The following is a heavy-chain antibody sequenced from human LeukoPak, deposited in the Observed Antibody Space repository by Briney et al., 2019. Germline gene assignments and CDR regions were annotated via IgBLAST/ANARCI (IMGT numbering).Heavy chain of an antibody. CDR1: GGSISSHY. D-gene: IGHD6-13*01. V-gene: IGHV4-4*07. CDR3: ASTSSSWFSFDY. Sequence: SETLSLTCTVSGGSISSHYWSWIRQPAGKGLEWIGRIYTSGSTNCNPSLKSRVTMSVDTSKNQFSLKLSSVTAADTAVYYCASTSSSWFSFDYWGQGTLVTVSS. J-gene: IGHJ4*02. CDR2: IYTSGST.